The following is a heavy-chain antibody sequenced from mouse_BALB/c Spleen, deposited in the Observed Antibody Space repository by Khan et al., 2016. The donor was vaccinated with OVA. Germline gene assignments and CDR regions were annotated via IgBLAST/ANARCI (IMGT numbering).Heavy chain of an antibody. CDR3: VRGGVYCRNEGWFAY. D-gene: IGHD2-3*01. J-gene: IGHJ3*01. CDR1: GYTFTSYT. Sequence: QVQLKESGAELARPGASVKMSCKASGYTFTSYTIHWIKLRPGQGLEWIGYINPSNGYTNYNQKFKDKATLTADKSSTPAYMQLRSLTSDDSAVYYCVRGGVYCRNEGWFAYWGQGTLVTVSA. V-gene: IGHV1-4*01. CDR2: INPSNGYT.